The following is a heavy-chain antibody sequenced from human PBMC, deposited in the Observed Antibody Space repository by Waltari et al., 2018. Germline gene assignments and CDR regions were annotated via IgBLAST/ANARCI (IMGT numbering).Heavy chain of an antibody. CDR2: ISAYNGNT. CDR3: ARDRLRHYDFWSGYYGGGMDV. J-gene: IGHJ6*02. D-gene: IGHD3-3*01. CDR1: GYTFTSYG. Sequence: QVQLVQSGAEVKKPGASVKVSCKASGYTFTSYGISWVRQAPGKGLEWMGWISAYNGNTNYAQKLQGRVTMTTDTSTSTAYMELRSLRSDDTAVYYCARDRLRHYDFWSGYYGGGMDVWGQGTTVTVSS. V-gene: IGHV1-18*01.